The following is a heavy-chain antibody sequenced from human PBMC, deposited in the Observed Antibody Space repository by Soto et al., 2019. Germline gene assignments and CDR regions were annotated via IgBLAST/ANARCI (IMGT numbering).Heavy chain of an antibody. CDR1: GFTFISYA. CDR2: VSGSGGST. V-gene: IGHV3-23*01. D-gene: IGHD6-13*01. CDR3: ARRGPGTYFDY. Sequence: EVQLLESGGGVVQPGGSLRRSCAASGFTFISYAMRWVRQAPGKGLEWGSAVSGSGGSTYYADSVKGRFTISRDNSKNTLSLQMNSLRAEDTAVYYCARRGPGTYFDYWGQGTLVTVYS. J-gene: IGHJ4*02.